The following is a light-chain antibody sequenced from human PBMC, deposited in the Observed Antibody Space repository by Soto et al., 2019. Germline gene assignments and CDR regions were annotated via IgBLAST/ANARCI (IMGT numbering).Light chain of an antibody. J-gene: IGLJ2*01. CDR3: AVWDDNLNGVV. CDR2: YDD. Sequence: QSVLTQPPSVSEAPRQRVTISCSGSRSNIGNNAVNWYQQLPGKAPKLLIYYDDLLPSGVSDRFSGSKSGTSASLAISGLRSEDEADYYCAVWDDNLNGVVFGGGTKLTVL. CDR1: RSNIGNNA. V-gene: IGLV1-36*01.